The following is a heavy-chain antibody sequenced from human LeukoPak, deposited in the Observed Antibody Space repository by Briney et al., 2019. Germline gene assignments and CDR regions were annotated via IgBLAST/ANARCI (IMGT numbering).Heavy chain of an antibody. CDR1: GGSISSGSYY. CDR2: IYTSGST. CDR3: ARGPTTMVRGVIGFDP. D-gene: IGHD3-10*01. V-gene: IGHV4-61*02. J-gene: IGHJ5*02. Sequence: SQTLSLTCTVSGGSISSGSYYWSWIRQPAGKGLEWIGRIYTSGSTNYNPSLKSRVTISVDTSKNRFSLKLSSVTAADTAVYYCARGPTTMVRGVIGFDPWGQGTLVTVSS.